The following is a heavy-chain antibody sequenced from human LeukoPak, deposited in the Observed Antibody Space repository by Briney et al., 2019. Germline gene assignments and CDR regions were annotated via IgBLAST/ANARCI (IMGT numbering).Heavy chain of an antibody. D-gene: IGHD2-15*01. V-gene: IGHV3-23*01. CDR2: ISGSGGST. Sequence: GGSLRLSCAASGFTFSSYAMSWVRQAPGKGLEWVSAISGSGGSTYYADSVKGRFTISRDNSKNTLYLQMNSLRAEDTAVYYCARYCSGGSCYDWGQGTLVTVSS. CDR1: GFTFSSYA. J-gene: IGHJ4*02. CDR3: ARYCSGGSCYD.